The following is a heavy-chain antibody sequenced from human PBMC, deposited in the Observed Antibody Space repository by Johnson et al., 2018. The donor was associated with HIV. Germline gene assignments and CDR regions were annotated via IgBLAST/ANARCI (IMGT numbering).Heavy chain of an antibody. CDR3: ARDQRHIAAAGPPDAFDI. CDR1: GFSFDEYD. Sequence: EMQLVESGGGVARPGGSLRLSCEASGFSFDEYDMSWVRQAPGKGLEWVSGINWNGATPGSADSVKGRFTISRDNAKNSLYLQMNSLRAEDTAVYYCARDQRHIAAAGPPDAFDIWGQGTMVTVSS. CDR2: INWNGATP. J-gene: IGHJ3*02. V-gene: IGHV3-20*04. D-gene: IGHD6-13*01.